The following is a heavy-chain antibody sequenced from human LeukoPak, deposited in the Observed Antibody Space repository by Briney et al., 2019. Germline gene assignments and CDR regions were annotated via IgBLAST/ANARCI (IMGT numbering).Heavy chain of an antibody. Sequence: SETLSLTCAVYGGSFSGYYWSWIRQPPGKGLEWIGEINHSGSTNYNTSLKSRVTISVDTSKNQFSRKLSAVTAADTAVYSCARQRDIAVAGPRIKCFQHWGQGTLVTVSS. CDR2: INHSGST. D-gene: IGHD6-19*01. CDR1: GGSFSGYY. CDR3: ARQRDIAVAGPRIKCFQH. J-gene: IGHJ1*01. V-gene: IGHV4-34*01.